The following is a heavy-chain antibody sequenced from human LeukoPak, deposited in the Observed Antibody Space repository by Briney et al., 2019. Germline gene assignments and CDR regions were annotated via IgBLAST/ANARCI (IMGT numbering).Heavy chain of an antibody. D-gene: IGHD3-3*01. Sequence: SETLSLTCTVSGGSVSSGGYYWSWIRQPPGKGLEWIGYIYYSGSTNYNPSLKSRVTISVDTSKNQFSLKLSSVTAADTAVYYCARGQKSTTGSGYLRANWFDPWGQGTLVTVSS. CDR3: ARGQKSTTGSGYLRANWFDP. V-gene: IGHV4-61*08. J-gene: IGHJ5*02. CDR2: IYYSGST. CDR1: GGSVSSGGYY.